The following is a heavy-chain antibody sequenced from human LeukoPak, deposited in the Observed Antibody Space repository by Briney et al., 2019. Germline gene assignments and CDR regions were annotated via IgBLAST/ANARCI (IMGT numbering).Heavy chain of an antibody. CDR3: ASGVVVLAATPFDY. Sequence: GESLKISCKGSGYSFTNYWVGWVRQMPGKGLEWMGIIYPGDSDTRYSPSFQGQVTISADKSITTAYLQWSSLKASDTAMYYCASGVVVLAATPFDYWGQGTLVTVSS. V-gene: IGHV5-51*01. CDR2: IYPGDSDT. D-gene: IGHD2-15*01. CDR1: GYSFTNYW. J-gene: IGHJ4*02.